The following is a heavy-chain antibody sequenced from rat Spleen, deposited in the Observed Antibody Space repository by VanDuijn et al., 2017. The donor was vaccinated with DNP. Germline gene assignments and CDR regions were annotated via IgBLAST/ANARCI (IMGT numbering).Heavy chain of an antibody. Sequence: EVQLQESGPGLVKPSQSLSLTCSVTGYSIISSYRWNWIRKFPGNKLEWMGSVNSAGSTNYNPSLKSRISITRDTSKNQFFLQVNSVTTEDTATYYCARWPGYNPPYAMDAWGQGTSVTVSS. CDR3: ARWPGYNPPYAMDA. CDR2: VNSAGST. D-gene: IGHD1-4*01. J-gene: IGHJ4*01. CDR1: GYSIISSYR. V-gene: IGHV3-3*01.